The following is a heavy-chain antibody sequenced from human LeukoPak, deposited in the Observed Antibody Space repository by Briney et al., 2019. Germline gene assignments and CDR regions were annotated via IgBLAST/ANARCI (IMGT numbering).Heavy chain of an antibody. J-gene: IGHJ4*02. Sequence: ASVKVSCKASGYTFTSYGISWVRQAPGQGLEWMGWISAYNGNTNYAEKLQGRVTMTTDTSTSTVDKAPRSLRSDDTAVYYCARDVKRYFDWSSPEGTYLRFDYWGQGTLVTVSS. CDR2: ISAYNGNT. V-gene: IGHV1-18*04. CDR1: GYTFTSYG. CDR3: ARDVKRYFDWSSPEGTYLRFDY. D-gene: IGHD3-9*01.